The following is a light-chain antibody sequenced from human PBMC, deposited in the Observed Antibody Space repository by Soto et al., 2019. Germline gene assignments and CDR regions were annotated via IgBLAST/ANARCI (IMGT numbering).Light chain of an antibody. CDR1: SGSVSTDYY. CDR2: STY. V-gene: IGLV8-61*01. CDR3: VLYMGSGISV. Sequence: QTVVTQEPSFSVSPGGTVTLTCGLSSGSVSTDYYPSWYQQTPGQAPRTLIYSTYTRSSGVPDRFSGSILGSKAALTITGAQADDESDYYCVLYMGSGISVFGGGTKRTVL. J-gene: IGLJ3*02.